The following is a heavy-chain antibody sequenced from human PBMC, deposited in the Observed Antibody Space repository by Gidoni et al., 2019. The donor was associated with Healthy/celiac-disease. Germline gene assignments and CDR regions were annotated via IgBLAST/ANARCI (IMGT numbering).Heavy chain of an antibody. Sequence: EVQLVESGGGLVQPGGSLSLSCAASGFTFSIYWMSWVRQAPGKGLEWVANIKQDGSEKYYVDSVKGRFTISRDNAKNSLYLQMNSLRAEDTAVYYCARGSWGWELLNYYGMDVWGQGTTVTVSS. V-gene: IGHV3-7*01. CDR2: IKQDGSEK. CDR1: GFTFSIYW. D-gene: IGHD1-26*01. J-gene: IGHJ6*02. CDR3: ARGSWGWELLNYYGMDV.